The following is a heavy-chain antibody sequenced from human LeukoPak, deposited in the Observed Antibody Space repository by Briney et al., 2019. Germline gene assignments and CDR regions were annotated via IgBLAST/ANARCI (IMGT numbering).Heavy chain of an antibody. J-gene: IGHJ6*03. Sequence: ASVKVSCKASGYTFTSYGISWVRQAPGQGLEWMGWISAYNGNTNYAQKLQGRVTMTTDTSTNTAYMELRSLRSDDTAVYYCARVVGTPYYDFWSGSYYMDVWGKGTTVTVSS. V-gene: IGHV1-18*01. CDR3: ARVVGTPYYDFWSGSYYMDV. D-gene: IGHD3-3*01. CDR1: GYTFTSYG. CDR2: ISAYNGNT.